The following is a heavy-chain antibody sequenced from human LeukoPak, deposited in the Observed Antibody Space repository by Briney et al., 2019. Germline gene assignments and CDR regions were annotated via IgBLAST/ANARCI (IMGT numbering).Heavy chain of an antibody. Sequence: SETLSLTCTVSGGSISRHYWSWIRQPAGKGLEWIGRIYSSGNTNYNPSLNSRVTMSVDTSKNQFSLKLTSVTAADTAVYYCARVLTAVAGPYYFDFWGQGTLVAVSS. CDR2: IYSSGNT. CDR3: ARVLTAVAGPYYFDF. CDR1: GGSISRHY. D-gene: IGHD6-19*01. V-gene: IGHV4-4*07. J-gene: IGHJ4*02.